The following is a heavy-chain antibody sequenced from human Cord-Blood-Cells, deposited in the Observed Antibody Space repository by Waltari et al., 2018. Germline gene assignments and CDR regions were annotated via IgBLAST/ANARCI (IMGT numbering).Heavy chain of an antibody. V-gene: IGHV4-34*01. CDR3: ASGGAYYDILTGYYY. J-gene: IGHJ4*02. D-gene: IGHD3-9*01. CDR1: GGSFSGYY. Sequence: QVQLQQWGAGLLKPSETLSLTCAVYGGSFSGYYWSWIRQPPGKGLEWIGEINHSGSTNYNPALKRRVTISVDTSKNQFSLKLSSVTAADTAVYYCASGGAYYDILTGYYYWGQGTLVTVSS. CDR2: INHSGST.